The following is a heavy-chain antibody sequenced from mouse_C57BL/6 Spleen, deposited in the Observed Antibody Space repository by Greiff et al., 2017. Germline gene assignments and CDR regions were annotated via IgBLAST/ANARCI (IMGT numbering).Heavy chain of an antibody. J-gene: IGHJ4*01. Sequence: VQLQQSGAELVRPGTSVKVSCKASGYAFTNYLIEWVKQRPGQGLEWIGVINPGSGGTNYNEKFKGKATLTADKSSSTAYMQLSSLTSEDSAVYFCARASESYGSSYYAMDYWGQGTSGTVSS. CDR1: GYAFTNYL. V-gene: IGHV1-54*01. CDR3: ARASESYGSSYYAMDY. CDR2: INPGSGGT. D-gene: IGHD1-1*01.